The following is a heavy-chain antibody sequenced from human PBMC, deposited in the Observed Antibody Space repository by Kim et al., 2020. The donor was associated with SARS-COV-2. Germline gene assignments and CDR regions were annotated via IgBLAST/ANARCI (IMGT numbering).Heavy chain of an antibody. V-gene: IGHV1-2*06. CDR3: ARALAAPHKDYYFDY. Sequence: ASVKVSCKASGYSFTGYYIHWVRQAPGQGLEWMGRINPSSAGTNYAQRFQGRVTVTRDTSISTAYMELSRLTSDDTAVYYCARALAAPHKDYYFDYWGRGTLVIVSS. CDR2: INPSSAGT. J-gene: IGHJ4*02. D-gene: IGHD6-13*01. CDR1: GYSFTGYY.